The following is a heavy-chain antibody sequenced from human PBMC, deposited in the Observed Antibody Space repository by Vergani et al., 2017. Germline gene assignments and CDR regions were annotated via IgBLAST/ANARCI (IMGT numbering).Heavy chain of an antibody. Sequence: EVQLLESGGGLVQPGGSLRLSCAASGFTFSSYAMSWVRQAPGKGLEWVSYISSSGSTIYYADSVKGRFTISRDNAKNSLYLQMNSLRAEDTAVYYCARDPGRFGETTGWFDPWGQGTLVTVSS. J-gene: IGHJ5*02. CDR1: GFTFSSYA. CDR3: ARDPGRFGETTGWFDP. CDR2: ISSSGSTI. V-gene: IGHV3-48*04. D-gene: IGHD3-10*01.